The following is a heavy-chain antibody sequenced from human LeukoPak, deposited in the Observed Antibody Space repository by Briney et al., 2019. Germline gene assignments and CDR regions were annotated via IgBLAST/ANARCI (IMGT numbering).Heavy chain of an antibody. CDR3: ARGIAVAGTTLFDY. CDR1: GYTFTGYY. J-gene: IGHJ4*02. CDR2: INAGNGNT. V-gene: IGHV1-3*03. Sequence: ASVKASCKASGYTFTGYYMHWVRQAPGQRLEWMGWINAGNGNTKYSQEFQGRVTITRDTSASTAYMGLSSLRSEDMAVYYCARGIAVAGTTLFDYWGQGTLVTVSS. D-gene: IGHD6-19*01.